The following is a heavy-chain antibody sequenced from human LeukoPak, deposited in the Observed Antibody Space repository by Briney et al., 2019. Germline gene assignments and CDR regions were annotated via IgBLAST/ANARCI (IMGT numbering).Heavy chain of an antibody. Sequence: SVKVSCKASGGTFSSYAISWVRQAPGQGLEWMGRIIPILGIANYAQKFQGRVTITADKSTSTAYMELSSLRSEDTAVYYCASGGYSGYDLMGPDYYYYYGMDVWGQGTTVTVSS. CDR2: IIPILGIA. D-gene: IGHD5-12*01. V-gene: IGHV1-69*04. CDR1: GGTFSSYA. CDR3: ASGGYSGYDLMGPDYYYYYGMDV. J-gene: IGHJ6*02.